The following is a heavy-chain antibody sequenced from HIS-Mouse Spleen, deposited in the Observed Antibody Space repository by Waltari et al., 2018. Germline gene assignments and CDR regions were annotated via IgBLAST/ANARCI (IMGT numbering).Heavy chain of an antibody. D-gene: IGHD7-27*01. CDR2: IYYSGST. V-gene: IGHV4-39*07. J-gene: IGHJ2*01. Sequence: QLQLQESGPGLVKPSATLSLTCTVSGGSISSSSYCWGWTRQPPGKGLEWIGSIYYSGSTYYNPSLKSRVTISVDTSKNQFSLKLSSVTAADTAVYYCARSRTGGWYFDLWGRGTLVTVSS. CDR1: GGSISSSSYC. CDR3: ARSRTGGWYFDL.